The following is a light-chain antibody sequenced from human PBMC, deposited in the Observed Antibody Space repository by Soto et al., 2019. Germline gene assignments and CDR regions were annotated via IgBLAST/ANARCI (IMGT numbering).Light chain of an antibody. CDR1: SGDVGGYNY. V-gene: IGLV2-8*01. J-gene: IGLJ1*01. Sequence: QSVLTQPPSASGSPVQSVTISCTGTSGDVGGYNYVSWYQQHPGKAPKLMIYEVSKRPSGVPDRFSGSKSGNTASLTVSGLQAEDEADYYCSSYAGSSYVFGTGTKVTVL. CDR3: SSYAGSSYV. CDR2: EVS.